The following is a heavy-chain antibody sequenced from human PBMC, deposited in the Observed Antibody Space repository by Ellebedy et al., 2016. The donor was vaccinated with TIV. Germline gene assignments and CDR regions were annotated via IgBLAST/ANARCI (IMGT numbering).Heavy chain of an antibody. V-gene: IGHV3-23*01. CDR3: AKPRNGWYVFDL. CDR1: GSTFSSYA. D-gene: IGHD6-19*01. J-gene: IGHJ4*02. Sequence: GGSLRLSCAASGSTFSSYAMSWVRQAPGKGLEWVSTISGSTGSTYYADSVKGRFTISRDNSKNTLFLQMDSLRAEDTAVYYCAKPRNGWYVFDLWGQGTLVTVSS. CDR2: ISGSTGST.